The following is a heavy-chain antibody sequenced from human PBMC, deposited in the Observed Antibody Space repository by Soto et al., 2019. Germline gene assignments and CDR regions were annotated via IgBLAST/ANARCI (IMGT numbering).Heavy chain of an antibody. V-gene: IGHV3-23*01. CDR3: AKDRGAPMH. CDR1: GFTFSSYA. J-gene: IGHJ4*02. D-gene: IGHD1-26*01. Sequence: GGSLRLSCAASGFTFSSYAMSWVRQAPGKGLEWVSAIIGSGGSTYYADSVRGRFTISRDNSKNTVYLQMNSLRAEDTATYYSAKDRGAPMHWGQGTLVTVYS. CDR2: IIGSGGST.